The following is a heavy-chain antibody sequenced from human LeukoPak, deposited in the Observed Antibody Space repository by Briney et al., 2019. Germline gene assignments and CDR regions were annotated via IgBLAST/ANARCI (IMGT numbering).Heavy chain of an antibody. CDR1: VGSISSGGYS. J-gene: IGHJ6*04. D-gene: IGHD2-15*01. CDR3: ARGRITDGMDV. V-gene: IGHV4-30-2*01. Sequence: PSQTLSLTCAVSVGSISSGGYSWSWIRQPPGKGLEWIGYIYHSGSTYYNPSLKSRVTISVDRSKNQFSLKLSSVTAADTAVYYCARGRITDGMDVWGKGTTVTASS. CDR2: IYHSGST.